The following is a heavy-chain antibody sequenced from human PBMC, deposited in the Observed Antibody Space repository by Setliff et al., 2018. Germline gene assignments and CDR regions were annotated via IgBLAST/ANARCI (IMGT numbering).Heavy chain of an antibody. CDR2: IYTSGST. J-gene: IGHJ4*02. CDR1: GGSISSGSYY. V-gene: IGHV4-61*09. Sequence: SETLSLTCTVSGGSISSGSYYWSWIRQPAGKGLEWIGHIYTSGSTNYNPSLKSRVTISVVTSKNQFSLKLSSVTAADTAVYYCAREGVVPAAMWYWGQGTLVTVSS. D-gene: IGHD2-2*01. CDR3: AREGVVPAAMWY.